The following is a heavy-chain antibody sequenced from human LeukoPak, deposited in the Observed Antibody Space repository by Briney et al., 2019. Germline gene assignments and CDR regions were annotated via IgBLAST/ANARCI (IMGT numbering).Heavy chain of an antibody. V-gene: IGHV4-59*01. J-gene: IGHJ6*02. CDR3: ARDEGRDWNDGRYYYRYGMDV. D-gene: IGHD1-1*01. CDR1: GGSISSYY. Sequence: SETLSLTCTVSGGSISSYYWSWIRQPPGKGLEWIGYIYYSGSTNYNPSLKSRVTISVDTSKNQFSLKLSSVTAADTAVYYCARDEGRDWNDGRYYYRYGMDVWGQGTTVTVSS. CDR2: IYYSGST.